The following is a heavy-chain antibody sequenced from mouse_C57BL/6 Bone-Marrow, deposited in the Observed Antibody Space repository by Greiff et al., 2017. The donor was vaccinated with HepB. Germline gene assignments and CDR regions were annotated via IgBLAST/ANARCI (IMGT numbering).Heavy chain of an antibody. J-gene: IGHJ1*03. V-gene: IGHV5-12*01. CDR2: ISNGGGST. D-gene: IGHD1-1*01. CDR1: GFTFSDYY. CDR3: ARHPYYYGSSWYFDV. Sequence: EVQGVESGGGLVQPGGSLKLSCAASGFTFSDYYMYWVRQTPEKRLEWVAYISNGGGSTYYPDTVKGRFTISRDNAKNTLYLQMSRLKSEDTAMYYCARHPYYYGSSWYFDVWGTGTTVTVSS.